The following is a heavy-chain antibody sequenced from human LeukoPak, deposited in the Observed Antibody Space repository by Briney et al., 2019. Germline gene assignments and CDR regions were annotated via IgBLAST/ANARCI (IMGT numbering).Heavy chain of an antibody. CDR1: GFTFSSYA. Sequence: GGSLRLSCAASGFTFSSYAMSWVRQAPGKGLEWVSAISASGYSTYYADSVKGRFTISRDNSKKTLYLQMNSLRAEDTAIFYCARDVYNWNFYFDYWGQGTLVTVSS. J-gene: IGHJ4*02. D-gene: IGHD1-7*01. V-gene: IGHV3-23*01. CDR2: ISASGYST. CDR3: ARDVYNWNFYFDY.